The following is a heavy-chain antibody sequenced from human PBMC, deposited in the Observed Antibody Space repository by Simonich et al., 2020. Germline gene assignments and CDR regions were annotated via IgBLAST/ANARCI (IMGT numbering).Heavy chain of an antibody. V-gene: IGHV4-39*01. Sequence: QLQLQESGPGLVKPSETLSLTCTVSGGSISSSSYYWGWIRQPPGRGLECFESIYYSVSTYYNPSLKSRVTISVDTSKNQFSLKLSSVTAADTAVYYCARWAYSSSYFDYWGQGTLVTVSS. CDR1: GGSISSSSYY. CDR3: ARWAYSSSYFDY. J-gene: IGHJ4*02. CDR2: IYYSVST. D-gene: IGHD6-6*01.